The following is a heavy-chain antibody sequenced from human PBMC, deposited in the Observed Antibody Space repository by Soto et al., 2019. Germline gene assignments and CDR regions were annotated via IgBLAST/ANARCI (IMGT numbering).Heavy chain of an antibody. Sequence: GGSLRLSCAASGFTFSNYAMNWVRQAPGKGLEWVSAISDNGIYIYHADSVKGRFTTSRDNSKNSMYLQMNSLRDEDTALYYCARDLSDYAGYYFDHWCQGTLVTVSS. D-gene: IGHD1-26*01. CDR2: ISDNGIYI. V-gene: IGHV3-23*01. CDR1: GFTFSNYA. J-gene: IGHJ4*02. CDR3: ARDLSDYAGYYFDH.